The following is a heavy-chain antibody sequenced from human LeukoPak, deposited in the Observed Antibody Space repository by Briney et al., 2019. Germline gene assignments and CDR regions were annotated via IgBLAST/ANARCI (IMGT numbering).Heavy chain of an antibody. D-gene: IGHD2-2*01. CDR2: ISSDGGST. CDR3: VRTFGYCSSTSCYVFDY. J-gene: IGHJ4*02. V-gene: IGHV3-64D*09. CDR1: GFTFSYYA. Sequence: GESLRLSCSASGFTFSYYAMHWVRQAPGKGLEYVSAISSDGGSTYYADSVKGRFTISRDNSKNTLYLQMSSLRTEDTAVYSCVRTFGYCSSTSCYVFDYWGQGTLVTVSS.